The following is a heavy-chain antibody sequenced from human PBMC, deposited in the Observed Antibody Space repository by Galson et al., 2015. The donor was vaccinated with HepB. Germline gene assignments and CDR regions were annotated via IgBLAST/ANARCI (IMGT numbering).Heavy chain of an antibody. J-gene: IGHJ6*02. Sequence: SLRLSCAASGFTFGDYAMSWVRQAPGKGLEWVGFIRSKAYGGTTEYAASVKGRFTISRDDSKSIAYLQMNSLKTEDTAVYYCTRDRAGYYYDSSGQYLYYYYGMDVWGQGTTVTVSS. D-gene: IGHD3-22*01. V-gene: IGHV3-49*04. CDR1: GFTFGDYA. CDR3: TRDRAGYYYDSSGQYLYYYYGMDV. CDR2: IRSKAYGGTT.